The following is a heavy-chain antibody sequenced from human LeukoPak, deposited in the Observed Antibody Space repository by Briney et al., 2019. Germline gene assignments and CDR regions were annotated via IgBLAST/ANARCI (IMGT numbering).Heavy chain of an antibody. CDR1: GFTFSSYA. CDR3: AKEYYRCSSTSCYFRDAFDI. J-gene: IGHJ3*02. V-gene: IGHV3-23*01. D-gene: IGHD2-2*01. CDR2: ISGSGGST. Sequence: PGGSLRLSCAASGFTFSSYAMSWVRQAPGKGLEWVSAISGSGGSTYYADSVKGRFTISRDNYKNTLYLQMNSLRAEDTAVYYCAKEYYRCSSTSCYFRDAFDIWGQGTMVTVSS.